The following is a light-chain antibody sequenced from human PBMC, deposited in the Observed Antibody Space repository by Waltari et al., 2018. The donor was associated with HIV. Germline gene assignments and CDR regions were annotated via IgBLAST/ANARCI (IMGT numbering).Light chain of an antibody. CDR2: DVT. Sequence: QSALTQPASVSGSPGQSITISCTGTSSDVGKYNYVSWYQQYPGKAPKLMISDVTTRPSGISSRFSGSKSANTASLTVSGLQAEDEADYYCSSYAGSNNVVFGGGTKLT. CDR1: SSDVGKYNY. V-gene: IGLV2-14*01. CDR3: SSYAGSNNVV. J-gene: IGLJ2*01.